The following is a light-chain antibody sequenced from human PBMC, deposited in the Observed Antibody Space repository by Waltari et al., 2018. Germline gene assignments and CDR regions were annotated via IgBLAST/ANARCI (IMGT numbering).Light chain of an antibody. CDR2: EVS. CDR1: SSDIGSYNL. Sequence: QSALTQPASVSGSPGQSITVSCTGTSSDIGSYNLVSWYQQFPGKAPKRMIYEVSKRPPGVSNRFSGSKSGNTASLTISGLQAEDEADYYCCSYAGSVIFGGGTKLTVL. J-gene: IGLJ2*01. V-gene: IGLV2-23*02. CDR3: CSYAGSVI.